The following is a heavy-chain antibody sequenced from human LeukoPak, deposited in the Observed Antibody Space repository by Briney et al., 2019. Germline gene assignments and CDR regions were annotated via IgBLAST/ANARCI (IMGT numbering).Heavy chain of an antibody. CDR3: ARMIAVVITPDYFDY. D-gene: IGHD3-22*01. CDR2: IYHSGST. J-gene: IGHJ4*02. Sequence: SETLSLTCAVSGYSISSGYYWGWIRQPPGKGLEWIGSIYHSGSTYYNPSLKSRVTISVDTSKNQFSLKLSSVTAADTAVYYCARMIAVVITPDYFDYWGQGTLVTVSS. V-gene: IGHV4-38-2*01. CDR1: GYSISSGYY.